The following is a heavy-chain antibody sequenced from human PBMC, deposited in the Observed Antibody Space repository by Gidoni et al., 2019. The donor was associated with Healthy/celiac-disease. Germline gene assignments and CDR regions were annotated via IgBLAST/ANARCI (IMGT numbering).Heavy chain of an antibody. V-gene: IGHV4-39*07. Sequence: QLQLQESGPGLVKPSETLSLTCTVSGGSISSSSYYWGWIRQPPGKGLEWIGSIYYSGSTYYNPSLKSRVTISVDTSKNQFSLKLSSVTAADTAVYYCARVELGIEAYYFDYWGQGTLVTVSS. CDR1: GGSISSSSYY. J-gene: IGHJ4*02. CDR3: ARVELGIEAYYFDY. CDR2: IYYSGST. D-gene: IGHD7-27*01.